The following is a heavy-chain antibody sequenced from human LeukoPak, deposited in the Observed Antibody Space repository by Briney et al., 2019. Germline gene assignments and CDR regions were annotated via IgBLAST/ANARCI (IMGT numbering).Heavy chain of an antibody. V-gene: IGHV3-9*01. CDR2: ISWNSGSI. CDR3: AKAPDYYGSGSYYFDY. J-gene: IGHJ4*02. D-gene: IGHD3-10*01. Sequence: PGGSLRLSCAASGFTFGDYAMHWVRQAPGKGLEWVSGISWNSGSIGYADSVKGRFTISRDNAKNSLYLQMNSLRAEDTALYYCAKAPDYYGSGSYYFDYWGQGTLVTVSS. CDR1: GFTFGDYA.